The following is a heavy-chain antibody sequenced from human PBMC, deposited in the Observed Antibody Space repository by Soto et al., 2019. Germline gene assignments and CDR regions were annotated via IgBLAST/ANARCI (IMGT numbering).Heavy chain of an antibody. Sequence: PRLSCAASGFAFDDYNMHWVRQAPGKGLEWVSLISRDGTNTNYAESVKGRFTISRDNSKNSLYLQMNSLRTEDTAVYYCAKGLLAIVGTTLPRDAFNIWGQGTMVTVSS. CDR2: ISRDGTNT. J-gene: IGHJ3*02. D-gene: IGHD1-26*01. CDR3: AKGLLAIVGTTLPRDAFNI. CDR1: GFAFDDYN. V-gene: IGHV3-43*01.